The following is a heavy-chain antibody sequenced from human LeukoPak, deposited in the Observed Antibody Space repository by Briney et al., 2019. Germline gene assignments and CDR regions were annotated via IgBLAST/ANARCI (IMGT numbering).Heavy chain of an antibody. CDR1: GYTFTSYD. CDR2: MNPNSGNT. D-gene: IGHD6-13*01. Sequence: GASVKVSCKASGYTFTSYDINWVRQATGQGLEWMGWMNPNSGNTGYAQKFQGRVTITRNTSISTAYMELSSLRSEDTAVYYCARDESGIAAAGYDYWGQGTLVTVSS. CDR3: ARDESGIAAAGYDY. V-gene: IGHV1-8*03. J-gene: IGHJ4*02.